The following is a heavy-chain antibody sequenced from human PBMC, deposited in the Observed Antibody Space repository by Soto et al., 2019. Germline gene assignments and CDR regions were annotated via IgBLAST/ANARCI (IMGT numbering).Heavy chain of an antibody. CDR1: GETFSGDP. CDR3: ASGIAAAGTVYYYGMDV. CDR2: IIPIFGTA. Sequence: APVKGSCKASGETFSGDPSGWGSQAPGQGLEWMGGIIPIFGTANYAQKFQGRVTITADESTSTAYMELSSLRSEDTAVYYCASGIAAAGTVYYYGMDVWGQGTTVTVSS. V-gene: IGHV1-69*13. J-gene: IGHJ6*02. D-gene: IGHD6-13*01.